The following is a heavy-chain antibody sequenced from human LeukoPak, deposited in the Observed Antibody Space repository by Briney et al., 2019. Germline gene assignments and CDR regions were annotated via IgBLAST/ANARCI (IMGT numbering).Heavy chain of an antibody. CDR3: ARRSGTFQKAFDY. J-gene: IGHJ4*02. CDR2: IHYSGSS. D-gene: IGHD1-26*01. Sequence: PSETLSLTCTVSGGSLSSRGDHWGWIRQPPGKGLEYAGSIHYSGSSFYNPSLKSRVTISVDTSKNQFSLRLNSVTAADTAVYYCARRSGTFQKAFDYWGQGSLVTVSS. CDR1: GGSLSSRGDH. V-gene: IGHV4-39*01.